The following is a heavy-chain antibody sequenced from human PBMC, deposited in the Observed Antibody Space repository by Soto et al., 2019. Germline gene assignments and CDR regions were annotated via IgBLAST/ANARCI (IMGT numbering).Heavy chain of an antibody. J-gene: IGHJ2*01. Sequence: EVQLVESGGGLVQPGGSLRLSCAASGFTVSSNYMSWVCQAPGKGLEWVSVIYSGGTTYYADSVKGRFTISRDNSKNTLYLQMNSLRAEDTAVYYCASSVDYWYFDLWGRGTLVTVSS. CDR2: IYSGGTT. D-gene: IGHD5-12*01. CDR3: ASSVDYWYFDL. V-gene: IGHV3-66*01. CDR1: GFTVSSNY.